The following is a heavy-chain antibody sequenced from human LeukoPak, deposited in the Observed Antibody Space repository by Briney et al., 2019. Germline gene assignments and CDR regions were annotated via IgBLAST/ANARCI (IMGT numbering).Heavy chain of an antibody. J-gene: IGHJ4*02. V-gene: IGHV4-39*01. CDR3: ASLTTVRPGY. Sequence: SETLSLTCSVSGVSISRSSYYWGWIRQPPGKGLEWIGTIYFSGSTYYNPSLKSRVTISLDTSKNQFSLKLSSVTAADAAVYYCASLTTVRPGYWGQGTLVTVSS. CDR1: GVSISRSSYY. D-gene: IGHD4-17*01. CDR2: IYFSGST.